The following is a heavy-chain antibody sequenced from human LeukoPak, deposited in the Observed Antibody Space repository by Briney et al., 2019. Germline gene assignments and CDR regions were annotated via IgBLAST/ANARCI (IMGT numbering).Heavy chain of an antibody. CDR1: GGSITQTNY. J-gene: IGHJ4*02. CDR3: AREGGPYRPLDY. Sequence: PETLSLTCDVSGGSITQTNYWTWFRQPPGKGLEWSGEVNLQGITNYNPSLMRRVAISVNTSANHVSLQLTSVTAADTAVHYCAREGGPYRPLDYSGQGTLVTVSS. CDR2: VNLQGIT. V-gene: IGHV4-4*03.